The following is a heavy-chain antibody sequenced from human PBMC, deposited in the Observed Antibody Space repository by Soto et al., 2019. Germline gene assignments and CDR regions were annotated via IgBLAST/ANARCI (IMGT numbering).Heavy chain of an antibody. J-gene: IGHJ4*02. CDR1: GGTFNTYA. D-gene: IGHD2-15*01. CDR2: IIPIFGTA. Sequence: ASVKVSCKASGGTFNTYAISWVRQAPGQGLEWMGGIIPIFGTANYAQKFQGRVTITADEATNTASMELSSLTSADTAVYFCARSLGRHPSETPRGHSFGAGSLFPFDHWGQGTLVTVSS. V-gene: IGHV1-69*13. CDR3: ARSLGRHPSETPRGHSFGAGSLFPFDH.